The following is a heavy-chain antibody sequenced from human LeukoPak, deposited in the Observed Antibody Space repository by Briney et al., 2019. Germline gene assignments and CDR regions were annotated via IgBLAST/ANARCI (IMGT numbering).Heavy chain of an antibody. D-gene: IGHD2-2*03. Sequence: SETLSLTCAVSGYSISSGYYWGRIRQPPGKGLEWIGSIYHSGSTYYNPSLKSRVTISVDTSKNQFSLKLSSVTAADTAVYYCARGSGRMDIVVVPAATNCFDPWGQGTLVTVSS. CDR3: ARGSGRMDIVVVPAATNCFDP. V-gene: IGHV4-38-2*01. J-gene: IGHJ5*02. CDR1: GYSISSGYY. CDR2: IYHSGST.